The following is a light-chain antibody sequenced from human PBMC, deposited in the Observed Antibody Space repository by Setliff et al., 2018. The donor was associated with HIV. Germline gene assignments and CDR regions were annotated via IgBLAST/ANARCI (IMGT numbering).Light chain of an antibody. CDR3: CSNTGSNTYV. V-gene: IGLV2-23*01. Sequence: QSALTQPASVSGPPGQSITISCTGTSGDVGRYNLVSWYQQQPGKPPKLMIYQASKRPSGVSNRFSGSKSGNTASLTISGLQAEDEADYYCCSNTGSNTYVFGTGTRAPS. CDR2: QAS. CDR1: SGDVGRYNL. J-gene: IGLJ1*01.